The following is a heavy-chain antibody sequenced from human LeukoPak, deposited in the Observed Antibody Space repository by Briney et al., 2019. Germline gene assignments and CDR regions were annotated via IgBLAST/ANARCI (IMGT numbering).Heavy chain of an antibody. J-gene: IGHJ4*02. V-gene: IGHV4-59*01. CDR3: ARGSDYGDY. Sequence: MASETLSLTCTVSGGSISSYYWSWIRQPPGKGLEWIGYMYYSGRTNYNPSLKSRVTISINTSKNQLSLRLSSVTAADTAVYYCARGSDYGDYWGQGTPVTVSS. CDR1: GGSISSYY. CDR2: MYYSGRT. D-gene: IGHD3-3*01.